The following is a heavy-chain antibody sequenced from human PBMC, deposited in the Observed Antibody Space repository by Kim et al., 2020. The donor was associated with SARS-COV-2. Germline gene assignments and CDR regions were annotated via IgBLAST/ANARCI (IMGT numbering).Heavy chain of an antibody. CDR2: IIPILGIA. V-gene: IGHV1-69*04. D-gene: IGHD3-22*01. Sequence: SVKVSCKASGGTFSSYAISWVRQAPGQGLEWMGRIIPILGIANYAQKFQGRVTITADKSTSTAYMELSSLRSEDTAVYYCASHYYDSSGPDYWGQGTLVTVSS. J-gene: IGHJ4*02. CDR1: GGTFSSYA. CDR3: ASHYYDSSGPDY.